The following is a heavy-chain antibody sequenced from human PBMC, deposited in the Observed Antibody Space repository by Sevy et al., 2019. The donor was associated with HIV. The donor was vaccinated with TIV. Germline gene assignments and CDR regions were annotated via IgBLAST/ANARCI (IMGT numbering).Heavy chain of an antibody. D-gene: IGHD5-12*01. CDR1: GGSNVSSSHY. CDR3: AREAGGYDYDYGMDV. V-gene: IGHV4-39*02. CDR2: IYYSGDT. Sequence: SETLSLTCSVSGGSNVSSSHYWGWIRQPPGKGLEWLGRIYYSGDTYYNPSLNGRLTISIDTSKNQFSLNLRSVTAADTAIYYCAREAGGYDYDYGMDVWGQGTTVTVSS. J-gene: IGHJ6*02.